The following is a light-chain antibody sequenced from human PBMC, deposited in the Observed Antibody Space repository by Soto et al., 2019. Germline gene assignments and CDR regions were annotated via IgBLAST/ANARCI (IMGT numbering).Light chain of an antibody. CDR1: QSISGW. CDR2: DVS. V-gene: IGKV1-5*01. Sequence: DIQITHSPSTLSASVVDRVTITCLASQSISGWLAWYQQKPGKAPKLLIYDVSSLESGVPSRFSGSGSGTEFTLAISSLQPDDFATYYCQKYNSYPWTFGQGTKVDIK. J-gene: IGKJ1*01. CDR3: QKYNSYPWT.